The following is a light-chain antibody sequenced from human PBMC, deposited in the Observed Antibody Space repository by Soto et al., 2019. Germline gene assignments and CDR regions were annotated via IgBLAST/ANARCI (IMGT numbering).Light chain of an antibody. J-gene: IGLJ1*01. V-gene: IGLV2-14*01. CDR1: SSDIGYYNY. CDR2: EVS. Sequence: QSALAQPASVSGSPGQSITISCSGTSSDIGYYNYVSWYQQHPGKAPKVMIYEVSNRPSGVSNRFSGSKSGNTASLTISGLQAEDEADYYCSSYTSSSTLVFGTRTKLTVL. CDR3: SSYTSSSTLV.